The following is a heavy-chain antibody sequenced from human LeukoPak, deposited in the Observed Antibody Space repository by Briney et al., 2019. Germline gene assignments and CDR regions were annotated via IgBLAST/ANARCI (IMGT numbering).Heavy chain of an antibody. Sequence: PGGSLRLSCAASGFTFRSYWMSWVRQAPGKGLEWVANIKQDGSENYYVDSVKGRFTISRENAKNSLYLQMNSLRAGDTAVYYCARVDASPGVGYAFDIWGQGTMVTVSS. D-gene: IGHD2-8*01. CDR1: GFTFRSYW. CDR3: ARVDASPGVGYAFDI. V-gene: IGHV3-7*01. J-gene: IGHJ3*02. CDR2: IKQDGSEN.